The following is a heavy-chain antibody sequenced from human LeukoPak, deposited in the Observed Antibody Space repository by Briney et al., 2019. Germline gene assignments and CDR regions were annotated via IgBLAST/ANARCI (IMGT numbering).Heavy chain of an antibody. CDR2: IKQDGGGK. Sequence: PGGSLRLSCAASGFTFSDNWMSWVRQPPGKGLEWVATIKQDGGGKFYVGPVEGRFTISRDNAKNLVFLEMNSLRVEDTAVYYCVRENWHFEYWGQGTLVTVSS. CDR1: GFTFSDNW. D-gene: IGHD1-1*01. J-gene: IGHJ4*02. CDR3: VRENWHFEY. V-gene: IGHV3-7*01.